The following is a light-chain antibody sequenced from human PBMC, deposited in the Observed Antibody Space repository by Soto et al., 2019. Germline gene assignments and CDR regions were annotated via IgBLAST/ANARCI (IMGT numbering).Light chain of an antibody. CDR2: DAS. J-gene: IGKJ2*01. V-gene: IGKV3-11*01. Sequence: EVVLTQSPATLSLSAGERATLSCRASQSVSTYLAWYQQKPGQAPRLLIYDASNRGTGVPVRFSGSGSGTDFTLTISILEPEDFAVYFCQQRSNWAPVYTFGQGTNMEIK. CDR3: QQRSNWAPVYT. CDR1: QSVSTY.